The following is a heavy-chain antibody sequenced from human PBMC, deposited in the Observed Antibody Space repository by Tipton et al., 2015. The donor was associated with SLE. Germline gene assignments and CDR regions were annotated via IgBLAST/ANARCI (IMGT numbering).Heavy chain of an antibody. J-gene: IGHJ6*03. CDR2: IYYSGST. CDR1: GGSISSSSYY. Sequence: TLSLTCTVSGGSISSSSYYWGWIRQPPGKGLEWIGSIYYSGSTYYNPSLKSRVTISVDTSKNQFSLKLSSVTAADTAVYYCADEGSDCSGGSCYPYYYYYMDVWGKGTTVTVSS. D-gene: IGHD2-15*01. CDR3: ADEGSDCSGGSCYPYYYYYMDV. V-gene: IGHV4-39*07.